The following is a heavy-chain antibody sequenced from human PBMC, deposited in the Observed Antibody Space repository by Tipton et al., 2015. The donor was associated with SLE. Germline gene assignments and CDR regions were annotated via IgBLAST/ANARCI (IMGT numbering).Heavy chain of an antibody. V-gene: IGHV3-23*03. Sequence: SLRLSCAASGFTFSSYSMNWVRQAPGKGLEWVLVIYSGGSTYYADSVKGRFTISRDNSKNTLYLQMNGLRAEDTAVYYCANGYSSSWYYFDYWGQGTLVTVSS. D-gene: IGHD6-13*01. CDR1: GFTFSSYS. J-gene: IGHJ4*02. CDR2: IYSGGST. CDR3: ANGYSSSWYYFDY.